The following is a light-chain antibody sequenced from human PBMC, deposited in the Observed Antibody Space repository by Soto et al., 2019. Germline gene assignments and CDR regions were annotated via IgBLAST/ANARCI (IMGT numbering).Light chain of an antibody. V-gene: IGKV3-15*01. Sequence: EIVMTQSPATLSVSPGERATLSCRASQSVNSNLAWYQQKPGQAPRLLIYGASTRATGIPARFSGSGSGTDFTLTISSPQSEDFAVYYCQQYSNWPLTFGQGTKVEVK. CDR1: QSVNSN. CDR3: QQYSNWPLT. J-gene: IGKJ1*01. CDR2: GAS.